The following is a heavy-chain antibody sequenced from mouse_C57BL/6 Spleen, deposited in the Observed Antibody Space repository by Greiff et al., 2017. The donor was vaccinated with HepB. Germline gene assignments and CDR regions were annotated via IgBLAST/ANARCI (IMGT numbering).Heavy chain of an antibody. D-gene: IGHD3-3*01. CDR1: GFTFSDYY. J-gene: IGHJ4*01. CDR2: ISNGGGST. Sequence: EVQLVESGGGLVQPGGSLKLSCAASGFTFSDYYMYWVRQTPEKRLEWVAYISNGGGSTYYPDTVKGRFTISRDNAKNTLYLQMSRLKSEDTAMYYCARQGGPPMDYWGQGTSVTVSS. CDR3: ARQGGPPMDY. V-gene: IGHV5-12*01.